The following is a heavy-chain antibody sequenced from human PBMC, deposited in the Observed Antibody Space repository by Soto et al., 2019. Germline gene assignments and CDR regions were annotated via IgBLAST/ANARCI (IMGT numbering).Heavy chain of an antibody. CDR2: ISGSGGGT. V-gene: IGHV3-23*01. Sequence: GGSLRLSCTASGFTFSSYAMNWVRQAPGKGPEWVSAISGSGGGTYYADSVKGRFTISRDNSKNTLYLEMVSLRSEDTAVYYCAKEIRLDYFDYWGQGTLVTVSS. CDR3: AKEIRLDYFDY. J-gene: IGHJ4*02. CDR1: GFTFSSYA.